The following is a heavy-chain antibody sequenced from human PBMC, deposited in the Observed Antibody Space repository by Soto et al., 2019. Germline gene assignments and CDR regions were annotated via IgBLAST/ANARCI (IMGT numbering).Heavy chain of an antibody. Sequence: SHSLSITCAISGDSVSSNRVAWCWIRQSTSRGLEWLGRTDYRSKWFTDHAVYVKSRITIDPDTSTDTAYMELSSLSSNDTALYYCAASSSERDLDYWGQGSLATASS. CDR2: TDYRSKWFT. V-gene: IGHV6-1*01. CDR3: AASSSERDLDY. J-gene: IGHJ4*02. D-gene: IGHD6-6*01. CDR1: GDSVSSNRVA.